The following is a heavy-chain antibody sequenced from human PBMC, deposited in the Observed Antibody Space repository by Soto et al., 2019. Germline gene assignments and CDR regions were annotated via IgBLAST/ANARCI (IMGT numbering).Heavy chain of an antibody. J-gene: IGHJ4*02. CDR3: ARADYNFDI. Sequence: QVQLVQSGAEVKKPGASVKVSCKASGYTFTSYGISWVRQAPGQGLEWMGWISVYNGNTNYAQKFQGRVTMITDTSTSTGYMELRRLTADDTAVYYSARADYNFDIWGQRTLVTDS. CDR1: GYTFTSYG. D-gene: IGHD4-4*01. CDR2: ISVYNGNT. V-gene: IGHV1-18*01.